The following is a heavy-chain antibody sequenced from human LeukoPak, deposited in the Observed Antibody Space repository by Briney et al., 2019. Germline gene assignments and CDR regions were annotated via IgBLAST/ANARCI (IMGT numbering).Heavy chain of an antibody. CDR3: ARVVDTPMVLYGAFDI. CDR1: GFTFSSYC. CDR2: ISTSSSYI. V-gene: IGHV3-21*01. D-gene: IGHD5-18*01. Sequence: GGSLRLSCAASGFTFSSYCMSWVRQAPGKGLEWVSFISTSSSYIHYADSVKGRFTISRDNARNSLYLQMNSLRAEDTAVYYCARVVDTPMVLYGAFDIWGQGTMVTVSS. J-gene: IGHJ3*02.